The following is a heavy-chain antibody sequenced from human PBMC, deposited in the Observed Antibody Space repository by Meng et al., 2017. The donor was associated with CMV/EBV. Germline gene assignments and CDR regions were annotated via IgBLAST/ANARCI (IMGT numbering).Heavy chain of an antibody. Sequence: GESLKISCAASGFTFSSYAMSWVRQAPGKGLEWVGRIKSKTDGGTTDYAAPVKGRFTISRDDSKNTLYLQMNSLKTEDTAVYYCTTGGDYDFWDFDYWGQGTLVTVSS. CDR1: GFTFSSYA. V-gene: IGHV3-15*01. CDR3: TTGGDYDFWDFDY. J-gene: IGHJ4*02. CDR2: IKSKTDGGTT. D-gene: IGHD3-3*01.